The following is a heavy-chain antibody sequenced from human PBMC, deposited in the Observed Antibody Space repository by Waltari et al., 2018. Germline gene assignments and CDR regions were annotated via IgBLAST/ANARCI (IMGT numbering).Heavy chain of an antibody. Sequence: QVQLQESGPGLVKPSETLSLTCTVSGGSISSYYWSWIRQPPGKGLEWIGYIYTSGSTNYTPSLKSRVTISVDTSKNQFSLKLSSVTAADTAVYYCARVKFRGRFDYWGQGTLVTVSS. J-gene: IGHJ4*02. CDR1: GGSISSYY. D-gene: IGHD2-15*01. CDR2: IYTSGST. V-gene: IGHV4-4*09. CDR3: ARVKFRGRFDY.